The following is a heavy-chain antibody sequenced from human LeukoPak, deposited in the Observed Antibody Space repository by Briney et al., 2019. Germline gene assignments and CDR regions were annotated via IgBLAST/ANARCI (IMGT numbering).Heavy chain of an antibody. Sequence: SGGSLRLSCAASGFTFSNYGMHWVRQAPGKGLEWVAAIWYDGSNKYYGDSVKGRFTISRDNSKNTLYLQMNSLRAEDTAAYYCARAGYGVPHFDFWGQGTLVTVSS. V-gene: IGHV3-33*01. CDR2: IWYDGSNK. D-gene: IGHD4-17*01. J-gene: IGHJ4*02. CDR1: GFTFSNYG. CDR3: ARAGYGVPHFDF.